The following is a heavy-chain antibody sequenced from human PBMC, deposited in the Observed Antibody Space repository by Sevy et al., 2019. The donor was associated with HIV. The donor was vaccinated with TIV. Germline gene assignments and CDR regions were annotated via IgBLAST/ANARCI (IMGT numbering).Heavy chain of an antibody. J-gene: IGHJ4*02. D-gene: IGHD3-22*01. Sequence: GGSLRLSCAATGFTFSNYAMHWVRQAPGKGMEWVASSWSDGAYQYHGDSVKGRFTISRDNSKNTLYLQMNNVRVEDTAVYYCARGGYYYDNAAYYALDSWGQGTLVTVSS. V-gene: IGHV3-33*01. CDR3: ARGGYYYDNAAYYALDS. CDR1: GFTFSNYA. CDR2: SWSDGAYQ.